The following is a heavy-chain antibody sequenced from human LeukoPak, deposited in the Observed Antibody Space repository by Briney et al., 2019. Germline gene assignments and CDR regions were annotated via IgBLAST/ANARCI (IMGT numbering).Heavy chain of an antibody. V-gene: IGHV1-69*04. CDR1: GGTFSSYA. D-gene: IGHD5-24*01. Sequence: ASVKVSCKASGGTFSSYAISWVRQATGQGLEWMGRIIPIFGIANYAQKFQGRVTITADKSTSTAYMELSSLRSEDTTVYYCAERSTGIVLSLLDLWGQGTLVTVSS. CDR3: AERSTGIVLSLLDL. CDR2: IIPIFGIA. J-gene: IGHJ4*02.